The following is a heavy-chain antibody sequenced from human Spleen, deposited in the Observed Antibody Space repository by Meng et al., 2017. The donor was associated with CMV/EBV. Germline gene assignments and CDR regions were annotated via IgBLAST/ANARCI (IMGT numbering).Heavy chain of an antibody. Sequence: SVKVSCKASGGTFSSYAISWVRQAPGQGLEWMGGIIPIFGTANYAQKFQGRVTITTDESTSTAYMELSSLRSGDTAVYYCGIAALVQGYYYYYGMDVWGQGTTVTVSS. CDR1: GGTFSSYA. V-gene: IGHV1-69*05. CDR2: IIPIFGTA. J-gene: IGHJ6*02. CDR3: GIAALVQGYYYYYGMDV. D-gene: IGHD6-6*01.